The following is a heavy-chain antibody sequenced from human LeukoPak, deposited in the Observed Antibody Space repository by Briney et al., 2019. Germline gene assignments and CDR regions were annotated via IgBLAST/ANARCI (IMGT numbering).Heavy chain of an antibody. CDR2: IYSGDTT. J-gene: IGHJ3*02. CDR3: ARDKGAGYSYGFNDAFDI. CDR1: GFTFSSYS. D-gene: IGHD5-18*01. Sequence: TGGSLRLSCAASGFTFSSYSMNWVRQAPGKGLEWVSVIYSGDTTYYADSVKGRFTISRDNSKNTLYLQMNSLRAEDTAVYYCARDKGAGYSYGFNDAFDIWGQGTMVTVSS. V-gene: IGHV3-53*01.